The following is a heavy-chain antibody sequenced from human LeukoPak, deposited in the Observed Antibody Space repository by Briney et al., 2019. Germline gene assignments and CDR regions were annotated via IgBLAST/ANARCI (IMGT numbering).Heavy chain of an antibody. CDR3: AKPYNWNPAGAFDI. CDR2: ISGSGGST. D-gene: IGHD1-20*01. J-gene: IGHJ3*02. V-gene: IGHV3-23*01. Sequence: GGSLRLSCAASGFTFSSYAMSWVRQAPGKGLEWVSAISGSGGSTYYADSVKGRFTISRDNSKDPLYLQMNSLRAEDTAVYYCAKPYNWNPAGAFDIWGQGTMVTVSS. CDR1: GFTFSSYA.